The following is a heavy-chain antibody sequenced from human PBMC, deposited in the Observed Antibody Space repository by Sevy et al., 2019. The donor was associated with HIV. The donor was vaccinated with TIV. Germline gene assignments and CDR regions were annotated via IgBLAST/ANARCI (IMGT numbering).Heavy chain of an antibody. CDR2: FDPEDAKT. CDR1: GYTLTEFS. J-gene: IGHJ4*02. Sequence: ASVKVSCKISGYTLTEFSMHWVRQVPGKGLEWMGSFDPEDAKTIYAQKFQGRVTMTEDTSTDTAYMELRSLRSEDMAMYYCAITREYYSDSSGYFDYWGQGTLVTASS. D-gene: IGHD3-22*01. CDR3: AITREYYSDSSGYFDY. V-gene: IGHV1-24*01.